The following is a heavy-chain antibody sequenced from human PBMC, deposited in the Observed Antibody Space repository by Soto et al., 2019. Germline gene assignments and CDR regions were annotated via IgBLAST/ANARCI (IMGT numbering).Heavy chain of an antibody. CDR3: ARDGYQPNYNWFEA. J-gene: IGHJ5*02. D-gene: IGHD3-22*01. CDR2: IYHSWNT. V-gene: IGHV4-30-2*01. Sequence: SEMLSVTCAVSGGSISGLGDSWSWIRQPPGKGLEWIGYIYHSWNTYYNPSLKSRVTMSVDRSKNQFSLQMRYVTAADTDVYYYARDGYQPNYNWFEAWGQGSPVIV. CDR1: GGSISGLGDS.